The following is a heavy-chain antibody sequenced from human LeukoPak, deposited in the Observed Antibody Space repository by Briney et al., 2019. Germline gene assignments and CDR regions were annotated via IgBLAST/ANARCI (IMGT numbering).Heavy chain of an antibody. CDR3: AKDLRDSGYPHY. V-gene: IGHV3-30*02. J-gene: IGHJ4*02. CDR2: IGYGGSNK. Sequence: GGSLRLSCAASGFTFSSYGMLWVRQAPGKGLEWVAFIGYGGSNKYYADSVKGRFTISRDNSKNTLYLQMNSLRAEDTAVYYCAKDLRDSGYPHYWGQGTLVTVSS. CDR1: GFTFSSYG. D-gene: IGHD3-22*01.